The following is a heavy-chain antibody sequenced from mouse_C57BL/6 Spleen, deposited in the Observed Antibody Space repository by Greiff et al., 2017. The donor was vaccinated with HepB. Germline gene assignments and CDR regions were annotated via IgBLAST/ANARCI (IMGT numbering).Heavy chain of an antibody. V-gene: IGHV1-82*01. J-gene: IGHJ3*01. CDR2: MYPGDGDA. CDR1: GYAFSSSW. CDR3: AVDSSGPFAY. Sequence: QVQLQQSGPELVKPGASVKISCKASGYAFSSSWMNWVKQRPGKGLEWIGRMYPGDGDANYNGKFKGKATLTADKSSSTAYMQLSSLTSEDSAVYFCAVDSSGPFAYWGQGTLVTVSA. D-gene: IGHD3-2*02.